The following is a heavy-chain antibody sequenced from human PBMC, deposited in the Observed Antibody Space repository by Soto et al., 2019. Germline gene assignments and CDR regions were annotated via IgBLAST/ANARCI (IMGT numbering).Heavy chain of an antibody. CDR3: ARVGISITMVRGVEPYYFDY. CDR1: GASIRSYY. CDR2: IYYSGST. V-gene: IGHV4-59*01. J-gene: IGHJ4*02. D-gene: IGHD3-10*01. Sequence: SETLSLTCTVSGASIRSYYWSWIRQPPGKGLEWIGYIYYSGSTNYNPSLKSRVTISVDTSKNQFSLKLSSVTAADTAVYYCARVGISITMVRGVEPYYFDYWGQGTLVTVS.